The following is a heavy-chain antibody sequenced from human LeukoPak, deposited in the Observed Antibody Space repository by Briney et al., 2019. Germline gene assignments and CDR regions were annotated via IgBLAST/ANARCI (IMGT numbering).Heavy chain of an antibody. D-gene: IGHD3-16*02. CDR2: IDRGGGA. V-gene: IGHV4-34*01. CDR3: ARVSTRDYVWGTYRYKNYYYYGMDV. Sequence: SETLSLTCGVSGESFSDSYWSWIRQPPGKGLEWIGEIDRGGGANYSPSLKSRVTISRDTSKNQFSLRLTYVTAADTAVYYCARVSTRDYVWGTYRYKNYYYYGMDVWGQGTTVTVSS. CDR1: GESFSDSY. J-gene: IGHJ6*02.